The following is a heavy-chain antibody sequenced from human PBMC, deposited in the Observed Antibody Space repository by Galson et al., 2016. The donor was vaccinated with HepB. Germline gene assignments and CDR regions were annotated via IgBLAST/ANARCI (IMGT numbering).Heavy chain of an antibody. CDR1: AGTFKNYA. CDR2: ISGSGGRT. V-gene: IGHV3-23*01. D-gene: IGHD3-10*01. J-gene: IGHJ4*02. CDR3: AKSGFFGELDK. Sequence: SLRLSCAVSAGTFKNYAMNWVRQAPGKGLEWVAAISGSGGRTSYEDSVGGRFTISRDNSKNTLFLRMNSVGVEDTAVYFCAKSGFFGELDKWGQGTGVVVSS.